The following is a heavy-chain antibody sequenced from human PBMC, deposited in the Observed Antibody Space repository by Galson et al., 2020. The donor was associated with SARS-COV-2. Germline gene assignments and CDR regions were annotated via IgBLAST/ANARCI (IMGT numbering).Heavy chain of an antibody. D-gene: IGHD1-26*01. V-gene: IGHV4-39*01. CDR1: GGSISSSSYY. Sequence: SETLSLTCTVSGGSISSSSYYWGWIRQPPGKGLEWIGSIYYSGSTYYNPSLKSRVTISVDTSKNQFSLKLSSVTAADTAVYYCARQARDGNYYYYGMDVWGQGTTVTVSS. CDR2: IYYSGST. CDR3: ARQARDGNYYYYGMDV. J-gene: IGHJ6*02.